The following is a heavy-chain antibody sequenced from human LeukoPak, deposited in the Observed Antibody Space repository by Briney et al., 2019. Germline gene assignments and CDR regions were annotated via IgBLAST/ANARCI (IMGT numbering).Heavy chain of an antibody. V-gene: IGHV1-69*05. CDR3: ARGMTVYYYMDV. CDR2: IIPIFGTA. CDR1: GGTFSSYA. Sequence: GASVKVSCKASGGTFSSYAISWVRQAPGQGLEWMGGIIPIFGTANYAQKFQGRVTITTDESTSTAYMELSSLRSGDTAVYYCARGMTVYYYMDVWGKGTTVTVSS. J-gene: IGHJ6*03.